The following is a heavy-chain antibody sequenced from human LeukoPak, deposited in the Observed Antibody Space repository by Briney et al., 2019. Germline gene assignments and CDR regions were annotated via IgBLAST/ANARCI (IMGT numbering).Heavy chain of an antibody. Sequence: SVKVSCKASGGTFSSYAISWVRQAPGQGLEWMGGIIPIFGTANYAQKFQGRVTITADESTSTAYMELSSLRSGDTAVYYCARDRYYDSSGYWPLWGQGTLVTVSS. J-gene: IGHJ4*02. CDR2: IIPIFGTA. D-gene: IGHD3-22*01. V-gene: IGHV1-69*01. CDR1: GGTFSSYA. CDR3: ARDRYYDSSGYWPL.